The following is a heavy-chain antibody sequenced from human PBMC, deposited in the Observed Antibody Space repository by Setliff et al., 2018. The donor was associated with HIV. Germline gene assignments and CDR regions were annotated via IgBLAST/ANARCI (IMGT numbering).Heavy chain of an antibody. J-gene: IGHJ3*02. Sequence: ASVKVSCKAFGYTFSTNAIHWVRQAPGQRLEWMGYINAGDDNTRYSEKFQGRVTMTEDTSTDTAYMELSSLRSEDTAVYYCATHTYYYDSSGYYFDAFDIWGQGTMVTVSS. D-gene: IGHD3-22*01. CDR2: INAGDDNT. CDR3: ATHTYYYDSSGYYFDAFDI. V-gene: IGHV1-3*01. CDR1: GYTFSTNA.